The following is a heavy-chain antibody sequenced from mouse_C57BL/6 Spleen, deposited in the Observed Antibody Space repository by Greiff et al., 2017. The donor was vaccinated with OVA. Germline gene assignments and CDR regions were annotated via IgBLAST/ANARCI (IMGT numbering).Heavy chain of an antibody. J-gene: IGHJ1*03. CDR2: INYDGSST. CDR3: ARGIYYDYDGYFDV. V-gene: IGHV5-16*01. CDR1: GFTFSDYY. D-gene: IGHD2-4*01. Sequence: EVKVEESEGGLVQPGSSMKLSCTASGFTFSDYYMAWVRQVPEKGLEWVANINYDGSSTYYLDSLKSRFIISRDNAKNILYLQMSSLKSEDTATYYCARGIYYDYDGYFDVWGTGTTVTVSS.